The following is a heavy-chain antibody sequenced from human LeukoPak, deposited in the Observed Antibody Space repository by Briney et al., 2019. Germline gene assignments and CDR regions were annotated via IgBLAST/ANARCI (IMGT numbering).Heavy chain of an antibody. Sequence: GGSLRLSCAASGFTLSSFWMSWVRQAPGKGLEWVSSISSSSSYIYYADSVKGRFTISRDNAKNSLYLQMNSLRAEDTAVYYCARGIVVVPATFDYWGQGTLVTVSS. CDR3: ARGIVVVPATFDY. J-gene: IGHJ4*02. CDR2: ISSSSSYI. CDR1: GFTLSSFW. D-gene: IGHD2-2*01. V-gene: IGHV3-21*01.